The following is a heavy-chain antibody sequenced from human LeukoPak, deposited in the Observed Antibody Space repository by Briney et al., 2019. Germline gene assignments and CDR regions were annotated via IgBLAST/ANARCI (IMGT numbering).Heavy chain of an antibody. CDR2: IYYSGGT. CDR3: ARGLAAAGSYFDY. V-gene: IGHV4-30-4*07. CDR1: GGSISSGGYS. Sequence: PSETLSLTCAVSGGSISSGGYSWNWIRQPPGKGLEWIGYIYYSGGTYYNPSLKSRVTISVDTSKNQFSLKLSSVTAADTAVYYCARGLAAAGSYFDYWGQGTLVTVSS. D-gene: IGHD6-13*01. J-gene: IGHJ4*02.